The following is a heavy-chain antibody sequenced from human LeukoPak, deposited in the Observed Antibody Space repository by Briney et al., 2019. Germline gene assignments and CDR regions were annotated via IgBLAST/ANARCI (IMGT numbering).Heavy chain of an antibody. J-gene: IGHJ4*02. D-gene: IGHD3-3*01. V-gene: IGHV3-30*02. CDR1: GFTFSSYG. Sequence: GGSLRLSCAASGFTFSSYGMHWVRQAPGKGLEWVAFIRYDGSNKYYADSVKGRFTISRDNSKNTLYLQMNSLRAEDTAVYYCARTIFGVVIRGYFDYWGQGTQVTVSS. CDR3: ARTIFGVVIRGYFDY. CDR2: IRYDGSNK.